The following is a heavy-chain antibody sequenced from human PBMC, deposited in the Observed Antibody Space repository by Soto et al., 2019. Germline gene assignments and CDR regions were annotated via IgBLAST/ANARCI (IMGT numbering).Heavy chain of an antibody. D-gene: IGHD3-10*01. CDR2: INSDGSST. CDR3: ARVPTHGGDPMVRGVKSHYYYMDV. V-gene: IGHV3-74*01. CDR1: GFTFSSYW. J-gene: IGHJ6*03. Sequence: EVQLVESGGGLVQPGGSLRLSCAASGFTFSSYWMHWVRQAPGKGLVWVSRINSDGSSTSYADSVKGRFTISRDNAKNTLYLQMNSLRAEDTAVYYCARVPTHGGDPMVRGVKSHYYYMDVWGKGTTVTVSS.